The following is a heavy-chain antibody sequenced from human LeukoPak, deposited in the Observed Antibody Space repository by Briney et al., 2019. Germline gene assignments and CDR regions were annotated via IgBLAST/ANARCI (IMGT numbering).Heavy chain of an antibody. V-gene: IGHV4-31*03. J-gene: IGHJ5*02. D-gene: IGHD6-13*01. CDR3: ATGRWGSSWYRGFDP. Sequence: PSQTLSLTCTVSGGSISSGGYYWSWIRQQPGKGLEWIGYIYYNGNTYYNPSLKSRVTISVDTSKNQFSLKLSSVTAADTAVYYCATGRWGSSWYRGFDPWGQGTLVTVSS. CDR2: IYYNGNT. CDR1: GGSISSGGYY.